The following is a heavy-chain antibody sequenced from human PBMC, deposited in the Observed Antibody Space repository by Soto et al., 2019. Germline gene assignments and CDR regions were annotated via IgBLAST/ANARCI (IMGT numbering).Heavy chain of an antibody. CDR3: ARDLYSSSARYFDY. CDR2: ISSSSSYI. Sequence: EVQLVESGGGLVKPGGSLRLSCAASGFTFSRYRMNWVRQAPGKGLEWVSSISSSSSYIYYADSVKGRFTISRDNTKNSLYLQMNSLRAEDTAVYYCARDLYSSSARYFDYWGQGTLVTVSS. D-gene: IGHD6-6*01. J-gene: IGHJ4*02. V-gene: IGHV3-21*01. CDR1: GFTFSRYR.